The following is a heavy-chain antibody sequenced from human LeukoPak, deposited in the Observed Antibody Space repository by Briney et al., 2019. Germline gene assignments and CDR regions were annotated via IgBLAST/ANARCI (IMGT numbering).Heavy chain of an antibody. D-gene: IGHD3-22*01. CDR3: ATSVIVVVKYYFDY. CDR2: IYSGGST. CDR1: GFTVSSNY. V-gene: IGHV3-53*01. Sequence: GGSLRLSCAASGFTVSSNYMSWVRQAPGKGLEWVSVIYSGGSTYYADSVKGRFTISRDNSKNTLYLQMNSLRAEDTAVYYCATSVIVVVKYYFDYWGQGTLVTVTS. J-gene: IGHJ4*02.